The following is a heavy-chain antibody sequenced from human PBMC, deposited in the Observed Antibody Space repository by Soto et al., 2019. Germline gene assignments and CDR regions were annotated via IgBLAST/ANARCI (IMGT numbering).Heavy chain of an antibody. D-gene: IGHD6-6*01. CDR2: IRGNNDNT. CDR3: AKDVLAAPATFDS. CDR1: GFIFSDFA. Sequence: GGSLRLSCAACGFIFSDFAMSWVRQAPGKGLEWVSLIRGNNDNTYYADSVKGRFIISRDNSKNTVYLQMNSLRVEDTAIYYCAKDVLAAPATFDSWGQGTLVTVSS. V-gene: IGHV3-23*01. J-gene: IGHJ4*02.